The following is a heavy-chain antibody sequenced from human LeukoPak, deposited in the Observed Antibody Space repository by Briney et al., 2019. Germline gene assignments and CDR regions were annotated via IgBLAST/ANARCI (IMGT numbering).Heavy chain of an antibody. D-gene: IGHD6-19*01. V-gene: IGHV4-59*01. Sequence: SETLSLXCTVSGGSISTSYWSWIRQPPGKELEWIGYIYYTGSTNYNPSLKGRVTISLDTSKNRFSLEMTSVTAADTAVYYCARGAGWWNYWGQGMLVTVSS. CDR1: GGSISTSY. CDR3: ARGAGWWNY. J-gene: IGHJ4*02. CDR2: IYYTGST.